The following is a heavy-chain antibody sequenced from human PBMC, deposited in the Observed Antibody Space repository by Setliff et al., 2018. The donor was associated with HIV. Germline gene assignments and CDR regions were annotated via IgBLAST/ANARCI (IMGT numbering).Heavy chain of an antibody. CDR2: ISYGSRAI. J-gene: IGHJ4*02. CDR3: ARDRPNWAMDY. V-gene: IGHV3-48*01. D-gene: IGHD7-27*01. CDR1: GVTFSSAQ. Sequence: PGGSLRLSCVAPGVTFSSAQMNWVRQAPGKGLEWVSYISYGSRAIYYADSVKGRFTVSRDDAKNSVYLHMSSLTAEDTAVYYCARDRPNWAMDYWGQGILVTVSS.